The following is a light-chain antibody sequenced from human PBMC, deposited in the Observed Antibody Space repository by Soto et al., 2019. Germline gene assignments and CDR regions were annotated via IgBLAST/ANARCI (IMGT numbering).Light chain of an antibody. CDR3: AAWDASLRSHV. CDR1: SFSVGRNY. J-gene: IGLJ1*01. CDR2: AND. V-gene: IGLV1-47*01. Sequence: QTVLTKPPSASGTQGQRVTMSCSGSSFSVGRNYVYWYQQLPGTAPKLLIYANDQRPSGVPDRFSGSKSGTLASLAISGLRSEDEADYYCAAWDASLRSHVFGTGTKVTVL.